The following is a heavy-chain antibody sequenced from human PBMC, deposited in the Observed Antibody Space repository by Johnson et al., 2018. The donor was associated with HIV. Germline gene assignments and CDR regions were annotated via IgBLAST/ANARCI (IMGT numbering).Heavy chain of an antibody. CDR2: ISYDGSNK. J-gene: IGHJ3*02. CDR1: GFTFSSYA. V-gene: IGHV3-30-3*01. Sequence: QVQLVESGGGVVQPGRSLRLSCAASGFTFSSYAMHWVRQAPGKGLEWVALISYDGSNKYYADPVKGRFNISRDNSKNTLYLQMNSLRAEDTAVYYCARVSDFGVVMIGTFDIWGQGTMVTVSS. D-gene: IGHD3-3*01. CDR3: ARVSDFGVVMIGTFDI.